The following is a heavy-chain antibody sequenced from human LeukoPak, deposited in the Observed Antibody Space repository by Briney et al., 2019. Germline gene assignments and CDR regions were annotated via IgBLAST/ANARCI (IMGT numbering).Heavy chain of an antibody. J-gene: IGHJ6*03. CDR2: TYYRSKWHN. D-gene: IGHD2-8*02. Sequence: SQTPSLTRAISRDSVSSNSAACNSIRHPPSRCLEWLGRTYYRSKWHNDYAGCVKSRITINPDTSKSRFSLQLNSVTPEDTAVYYYTTEVVLVLDKSHYYYMDVWGKGTTVTVS. CDR1: RDSVSSNSAA. V-gene: IGHV6-1*01. CDR3: TTEVVLVLDKSHYYYMDV.